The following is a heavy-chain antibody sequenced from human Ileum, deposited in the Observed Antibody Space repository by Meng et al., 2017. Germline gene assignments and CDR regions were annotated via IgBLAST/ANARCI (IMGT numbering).Heavy chain of an antibody. CDR2: IWFDGSKT. J-gene: IGHJ4*02. V-gene: IGHV3-33*01. CDR1: EXTVRSYG. Sequence: VECGGCCVRLGSXLRLSCVASEXTVRSYGMHWVRQAPGKGLGWVAVIWFDGSKTYYADSVKGRFTVSRDNSKNTLYLQMNSLRADDTAVYYCARYRSGSSDYWGPGTLVTVSS. D-gene: IGHD6-19*01. CDR3: ARYRSGSSDY.